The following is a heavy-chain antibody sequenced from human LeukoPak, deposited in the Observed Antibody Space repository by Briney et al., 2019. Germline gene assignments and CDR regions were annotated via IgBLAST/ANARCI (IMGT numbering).Heavy chain of an antibody. CDR2: IYHSGST. D-gene: IGHD2-15*01. V-gene: IGHV4-38-2*01. CDR3: AREGGGYCSGGSCPYGTDV. CDR1: GYSISSGYY. J-gene: IGHJ6*04. Sequence: SETLSLTCAVSGYSISSGYYWGWIRQPPGKGLEWIGSIYHSGSTYYNPSLKSRVTISVDTSKNQFSLKLSPVTAADTAVYYCAREGGGYCSGGSCPYGTDVWGKGTTVTVSS.